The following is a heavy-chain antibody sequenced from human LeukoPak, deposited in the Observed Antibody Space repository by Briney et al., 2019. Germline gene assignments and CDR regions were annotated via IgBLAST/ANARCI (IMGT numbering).Heavy chain of an antibody. CDR1: GDSINNYY. CDR3: ARGSNWLDP. CDR2: IYYSGNT. J-gene: IGHJ5*02. V-gene: IGHV4-59*01. D-gene: IGHD6-6*01. Sequence: SETLSLTCSVPGDSINNYYWSWIRQPPGKGLEWIGYIYYSGNTNYNPTLKSRVTISKDTSKKQISLNLSSVTAADTAVYYCARGSNWLDPWGQGTLVTVSS.